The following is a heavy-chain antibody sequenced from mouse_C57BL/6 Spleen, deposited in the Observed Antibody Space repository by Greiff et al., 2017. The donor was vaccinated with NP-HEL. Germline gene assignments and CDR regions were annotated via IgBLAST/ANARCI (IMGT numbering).Heavy chain of an antibody. J-gene: IGHJ3*01. CDR2: IYPRSGNT. V-gene: IGHV1-81*01. Sequence: QVTLKESGAELARPGASVKLSCKASGYTFTSYGISWVKQRTGQGLEWIGEIYPRSGNTYYNEKFKGKATLTADKSSSTAYMELRSLTSEDSAVYFCAKELAYWGQGTLVTVSA. CDR1: GYTFTSYG. D-gene: IGHD1-3*01. CDR3: AKELAY.